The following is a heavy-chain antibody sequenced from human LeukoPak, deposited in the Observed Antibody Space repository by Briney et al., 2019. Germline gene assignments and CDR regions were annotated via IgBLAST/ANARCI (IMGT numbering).Heavy chain of an antibody. CDR3: TSGAMLVS. D-gene: IGHD3-22*01. Sequence: PGGSLRLSCVASGFTFTNAWMSWVRQAPGKGLEWVGRIKRKSDGGTTDYAAPVKGRSTISRDDSKNTLYLQMNSLKTEDTAVYYCTSGAMLVSWGQGTLVTVSS. J-gene: IGHJ5*02. V-gene: IGHV3-15*01. CDR1: GFTFTNAW. CDR2: IKRKSDGGTT.